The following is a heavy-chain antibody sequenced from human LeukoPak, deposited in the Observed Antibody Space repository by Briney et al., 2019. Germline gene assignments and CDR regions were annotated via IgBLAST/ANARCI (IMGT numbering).Heavy chain of an antibody. CDR2: IHYSGST. D-gene: IGHD2-21*02. J-gene: IGHJ3*02. V-gene: IGHV4-59*01. CDR1: GGSISSYY. CDR3: ASGYCGGACQLGGVDM. Sequence: SETLSLTYTVSGGSISSYYWGWIRQPPGKGLEWIGYIHYSGSTNYNPSLKSRVTISLDTSGNQFSLKLSSVTAADTAVYYCASGYCGGACQLGGVDMWGQGTMVTVSS.